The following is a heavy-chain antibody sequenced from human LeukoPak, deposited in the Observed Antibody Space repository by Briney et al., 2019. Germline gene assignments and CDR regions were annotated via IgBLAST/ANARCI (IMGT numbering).Heavy chain of an antibody. CDR1: GFTFSSYW. CDR2: INSDGSST. D-gene: IGHD3-10*01. Sequence: GGSLRLSCAASGFTFSSYWMHWVRQAPGKGLVWVSRINSDGSSTSYADSVKGRFTISRDNAKNTLYLQMNSLRAEDTAVYYCAKGGGPRGFDYWGQGILVAVSS. V-gene: IGHV3-74*01. J-gene: IGHJ4*02. CDR3: AKGGGPRGFDY.